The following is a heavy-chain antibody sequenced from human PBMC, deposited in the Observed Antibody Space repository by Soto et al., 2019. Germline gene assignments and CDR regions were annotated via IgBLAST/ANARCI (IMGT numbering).Heavy chain of an antibody. J-gene: IGHJ5*02. V-gene: IGHV3-23*01. D-gene: IGHD3-3*01. CDR2: ISGSGGST. CDR3: ARDLSDFWSALT. CDR1: GFTFSSYA. Sequence: EVQLLESGGGLVQPGGSLRLSCAASGFTFSSYAMSWVRQAPGKGLEWVSAISGSGGSTYYADSVKGRFTISRDNAKNTLYLQMNSLRAEDTAVYYCARDLSDFWSALTWGQGTLVTVSS.